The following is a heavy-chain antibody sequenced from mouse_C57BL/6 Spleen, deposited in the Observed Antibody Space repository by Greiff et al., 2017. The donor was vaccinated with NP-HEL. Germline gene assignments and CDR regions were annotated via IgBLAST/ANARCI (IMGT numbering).Heavy chain of an antibody. CDR2: ITPSNGGT. D-gene: IGHD1-1*01. CDR3: AREEDYYGSRVYYYAMDY. J-gene: IGHJ4*01. Sequence: QVQLQQSGPELVKPGASVKLSCKASGYTFTSYWMHWVKQSPGQGLEWIGNITPSNGGTNYNEKFKCKATLTVGKSSSTAYMQLSSLTSEDSAVKYCAREEDYYGSRVYYYAMDYWGQGTSVTVSS. CDR1: GYTFTSYW. V-gene: IGHV1-53*01.